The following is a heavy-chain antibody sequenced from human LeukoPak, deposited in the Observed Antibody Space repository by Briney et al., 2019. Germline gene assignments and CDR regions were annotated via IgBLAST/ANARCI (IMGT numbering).Heavy chain of an antibody. CDR1: GGSFSGYY. Sequence: SETLSLTCAVYGGSFSGYYWSWIRQPPGKGLEWIGEVNHRGSTNYNSSLKSRVSISADRSKNHFSLKLNSVTAADTAVYYCARSPYYYDSSGYLGYWGQGTLVIVSS. V-gene: IGHV4-34*01. CDR3: ARSPYYYDSSGYLGY. CDR2: VNHRGST. J-gene: IGHJ4*02. D-gene: IGHD3-22*01.